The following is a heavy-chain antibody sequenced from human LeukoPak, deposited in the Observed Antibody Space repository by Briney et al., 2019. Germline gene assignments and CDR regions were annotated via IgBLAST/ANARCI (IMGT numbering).Heavy chain of an antibody. Sequence: PGGSLRLSCTASGFTFSSYSMTWVRQAPGKGLEWVSSISSSSSYIYYADSVKGRFTISRDNAKNSLYLQMNSLRAEDTAVYYCARDDIVVVPAAIRGSYHVPAQPRYYYYGMDVWGQGTTVTVSS. CDR3: ARDDIVVVPAAIRGSYHVPAQPRYYYYGMDV. V-gene: IGHV3-21*01. CDR2: ISSSSSYI. J-gene: IGHJ6*02. CDR1: GFTFSSYS. D-gene: IGHD2-2*01.